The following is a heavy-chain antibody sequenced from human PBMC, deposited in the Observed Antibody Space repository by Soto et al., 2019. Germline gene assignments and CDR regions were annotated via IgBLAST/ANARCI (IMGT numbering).Heavy chain of an antibody. CDR1: GFTFSSYA. Sequence: GGSLRLSCAASGFTFSSYAMSWVRQAPGKGLEWVSAISGSGGSTYYADSVKGRFTISRDNSKNTVYLQMNSLRVDDTAVYYCARDMYPYYYDSSGYYSKLNWFDPWGQGTLVTVSS. CDR2: ISGSGGST. CDR3: ARDMYPYYYDSSGYYSKLNWFDP. J-gene: IGHJ5*02. D-gene: IGHD3-22*01. V-gene: IGHV3-23*01.